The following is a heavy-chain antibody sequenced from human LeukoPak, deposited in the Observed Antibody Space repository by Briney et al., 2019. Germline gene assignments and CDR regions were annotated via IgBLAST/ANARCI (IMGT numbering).Heavy chain of an antibody. CDR1: GGTFSSYA. D-gene: IGHD3-10*01. CDR2: IIPIFGTA. Sequence: SVKVSCKASGGTFSSYAISWVRQAPGQGLEWMGGIIPIFGTANYAQKFQGRVTITADKSTSTAYMELSSLRSEDTAVYYCASGNYYYYYYMDVWGKGTTVTVSS. CDR3: ASGNYYYYYYMDV. V-gene: IGHV1-69*06. J-gene: IGHJ6*03.